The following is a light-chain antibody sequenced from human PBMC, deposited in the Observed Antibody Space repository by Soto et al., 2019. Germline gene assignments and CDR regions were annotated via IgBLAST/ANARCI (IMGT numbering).Light chain of an antibody. V-gene: IGLV4-69*01. CDR1: SGHSSYA. Sequence: QLVLTQSPSASASLGASVKLTCTLSSGHSSYAIAWHQQQPEKGPRYLMKLNSDGSHSKGGGIPDRFSGSSSGAERYLTISSLQSEDEADYYCQTWGTGTVVFGGGTQLPVL. CDR2: LNSDGSH. CDR3: QTWGTGTVV. J-gene: IGLJ2*01.